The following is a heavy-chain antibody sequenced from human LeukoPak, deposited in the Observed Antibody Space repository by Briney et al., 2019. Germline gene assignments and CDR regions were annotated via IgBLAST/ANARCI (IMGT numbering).Heavy chain of an antibody. CDR2: INPNSGGT. CDR1: GYAFTVYY. D-gene: IGHD2-8*02. Sequence: ASVKVSCKASGYAFTVYYMHWVRQAPGQGLEWMGWINPNSGGTNYAQKFQGSVTITRDTSIATAYMELTSLTSEDTAIYYCARGCTGRLNHCAYWGQGTLVTVSS. J-gene: IGHJ4*02. CDR3: ARGCTGRLNHCAY. V-gene: IGHV1-2*02.